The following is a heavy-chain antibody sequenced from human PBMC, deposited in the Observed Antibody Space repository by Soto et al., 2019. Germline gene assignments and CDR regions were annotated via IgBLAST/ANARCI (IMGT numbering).Heavy chain of an antibody. D-gene: IGHD3-10*01. CDR3: ARRGEGKSGAFDI. J-gene: IGHJ3*02. CDR1: GYTFTNYW. Sequence: GESLKISCKASGYTFTNYWISWVRQMPGKGLEWMGRIDPTDSYTNYSPSFQGHVTISVGKSGTTAYLQWSSLKASDTAIYYCARRGEGKSGAFDIWGQGTTVTVSS. CDR2: IDPTDSYT. V-gene: IGHV5-10-1*01.